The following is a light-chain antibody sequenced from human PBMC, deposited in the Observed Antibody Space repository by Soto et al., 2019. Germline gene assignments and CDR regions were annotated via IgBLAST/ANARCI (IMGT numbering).Light chain of an antibody. Sequence: DIQITHSPSSLSASVVDRVTITCLASQSISSYLNWYQQKPGKAPKVLIYAASSLQSWVPSRFSGSGSGTDFTLTINSLEPEDFAVYYCQQSSNWPPINFGQGTRLEIK. CDR1: QSISSY. J-gene: IGKJ5*01. CDR3: QQSSNWPPIN. V-gene: IGKV1-39*01. CDR2: AAS.